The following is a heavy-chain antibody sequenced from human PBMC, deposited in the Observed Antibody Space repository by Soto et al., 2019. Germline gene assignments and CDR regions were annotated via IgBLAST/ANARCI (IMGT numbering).Heavy chain of an antibody. CDR1: GGSFSGYY. D-gene: IGHD3-9*01. J-gene: IGHJ4*02. CDR3: AMPKNDYDINYFDY. CDR2: INHSGST. V-gene: IGHV4-34*01. Sequence: SETLSLTCAVYGGSFSGYYWSWIRQPPGKGLEWIGEINHSGSTNYNPSLKSRVTISVDTSKNQFSLKLSSVTAADPAVYYCAMPKNDYDINYFDYWGQGTLVTVSS.